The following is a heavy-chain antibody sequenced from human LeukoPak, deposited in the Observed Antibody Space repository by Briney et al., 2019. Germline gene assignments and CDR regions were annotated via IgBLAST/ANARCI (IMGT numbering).Heavy chain of an antibody. Sequence: PSETLSLTCTVSGGSISSGDNYWSWIRQPPGKGLEWIGYIYYSGSTYYNPSLKSRVTISVDTSKNQFSLKLSSVTAADTAVYYCARLYSDSGGTSEGYSWAYYYYGMDVWGQGTTVTVSS. CDR3: ARLYSDSGGTSEGYSWAYYYYGMDV. J-gene: IGHJ6*02. CDR1: GGSISSGDNY. V-gene: IGHV4-30-4*01. CDR2: IYYSGST. D-gene: IGHD2-15*01.